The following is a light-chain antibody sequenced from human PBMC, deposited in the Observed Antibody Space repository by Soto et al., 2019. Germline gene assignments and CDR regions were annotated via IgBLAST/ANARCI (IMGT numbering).Light chain of an antibody. CDR1: QSVSNY. Sequence: EIVMTQSPATLSVSLGDRATLSCRASQSVSNYLAWYQQKPGQAPRLLIYGASTRATGIPARFSGSGSETDFTRTISSLQSEDFAVYYCQQYNSWPPSYTFGQGTKLEIK. V-gene: IGKV3-15*01. CDR2: GAS. J-gene: IGKJ2*01. CDR3: QQYNSWPPSYT.